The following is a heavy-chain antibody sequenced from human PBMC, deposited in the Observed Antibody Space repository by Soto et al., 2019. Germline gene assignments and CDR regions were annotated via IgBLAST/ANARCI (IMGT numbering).Heavy chain of an antibody. V-gene: IGHV3-33*03. D-gene: IGHD1-26*01. CDR2: IWYDGTNK. CDR3: AKAQSSGNYYTDH. CDR1: VFTFSSYA. Sequence: QPGGSLRLSCAASVFTFSSYAMQWVRQSPGKGLEWVAVIWYDGTNKYYADSVKGRFTISRDNSKNTLYLQMNSLRAEDTAVYSCAKAQSSGNYYTDHWGQGTLVTVSS. J-gene: IGHJ4*02.